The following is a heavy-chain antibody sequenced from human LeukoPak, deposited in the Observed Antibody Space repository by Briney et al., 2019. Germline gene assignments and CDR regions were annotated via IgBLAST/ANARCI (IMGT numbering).Heavy chain of an antibody. CDR2: LYSGGDT. Sequence: GGSLRLSCAASGFTVSSNYMNWVRQAPGKGLEWVSVLYSGGDTYYTDSVKGRLTISRNNSKNTLYLQMNSLRTEDTAVYYCAKDRGSGWPDDAFDIWGQGTMVTVSS. J-gene: IGHJ3*02. CDR3: AKDRGSGWPDDAFDI. CDR1: GFTVSSNY. V-gene: IGHV3-53*01. D-gene: IGHD6-19*01.